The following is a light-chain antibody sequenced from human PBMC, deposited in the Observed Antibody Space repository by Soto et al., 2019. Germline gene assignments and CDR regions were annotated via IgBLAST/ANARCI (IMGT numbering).Light chain of an antibody. J-gene: IGLJ1*01. CDR1: SSNIGGTNY. V-gene: IGLV1-47*02. CDR2: SNN. CDR3: AAWDDSLHGYV. Sequence: QSVLTQPPSASGTPGQKVFISCSGSSSNIGGTNYAYWYQQLPGAAPKLLMHSNNLRPSGVPERISGSKFGTAASLAISGLRSEDEAEYYCAAWDDSLHGYVFGTGTKVTVL.